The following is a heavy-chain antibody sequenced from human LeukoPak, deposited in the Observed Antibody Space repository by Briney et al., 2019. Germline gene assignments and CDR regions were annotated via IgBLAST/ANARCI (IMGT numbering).Heavy chain of an antibody. D-gene: IGHD7-27*01. V-gene: IGHV3-21*01. CDR3: ARDSVGTDY. CDR1: GFPFSSYA. CDR2: ISSSSSYI. J-gene: IGHJ4*02. Sequence: GGSLRLSCSASGFPFSSYAMHWVRQAPGKGLEWVSSISSSSSYIYYADSVKGRFTISRDNAKNSLYLQMNSLRAEDTAVYYCARDSVGTDYWGQGTLVTVSS.